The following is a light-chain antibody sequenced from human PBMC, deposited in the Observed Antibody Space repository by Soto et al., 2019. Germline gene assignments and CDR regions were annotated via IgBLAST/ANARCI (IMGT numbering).Light chain of an antibody. Sequence: EIVLTQSPGTLSLSPGERATLSCRASQSLSSYLAWYQQKPGQAPRLLIYDASNRATGIPARFSGSESGTDFTLTISSLEPEDFAVYYCQQRSKWPLTFGGGTKVDIK. CDR3: QQRSKWPLT. V-gene: IGKV3-11*01. CDR1: QSLSSY. J-gene: IGKJ4*01. CDR2: DAS.